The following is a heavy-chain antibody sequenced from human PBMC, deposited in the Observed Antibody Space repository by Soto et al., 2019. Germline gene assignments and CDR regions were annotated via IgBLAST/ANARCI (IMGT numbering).Heavy chain of an antibody. CDR3: ARYGATTAFDY. V-gene: IGHV1-18*01. D-gene: IGHD1-26*01. J-gene: IGHJ4*02. Sequence: QVQLVQSGAEVKKPGASVKVSCKASGYTFTSYGISWVRQAPGQGLEWMGWISAYNGNTYYAQKLQGRVTMTTDTTTRTGYMELRSLRSDDTAVYYCARYGATTAFDYWGQGTLVTVSS. CDR2: ISAYNGNT. CDR1: GYTFTSYG.